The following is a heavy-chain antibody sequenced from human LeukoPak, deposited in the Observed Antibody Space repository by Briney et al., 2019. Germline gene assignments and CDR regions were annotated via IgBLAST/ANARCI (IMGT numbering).Heavy chain of an antibody. Sequence: GGSQRLSCAASGFTFSSDWMSWVRQAPGKGLEWVADIKQDGSEKYYVDSVKGRFTISRDNAKNSLYLQMNSLRLEDTAGYYCAKGAGYSSNGNFDYWGQGTLVTVSS. V-gene: IGHV3-7*03. CDR2: IKQDGSEK. D-gene: IGHD6-13*01. J-gene: IGHJ4*02. CDR3: AKGAGYSSNGNFDY. CDR1: GFTFSSDW.